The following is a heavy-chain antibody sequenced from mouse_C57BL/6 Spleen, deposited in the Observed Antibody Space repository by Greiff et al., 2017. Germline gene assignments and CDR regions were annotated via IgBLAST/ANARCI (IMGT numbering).Heavy chain of an antibody. J-gene: IGHJ3*01. V-gene: IGHV3-6*01. Sequence: EVHLVESGPGLVKPSQSLSLTCSVTGYSITSGYYWNWIRQFPGNKLEWMGYISYDGSNNYNPSLKNRISITRDTSKNQFFLKLNSVTTEDTATYYGARVDDYDERAWFAYWGQGTLVTVSA. CDR2: ISYDGSN. CDR3: ARVDDYDERAWFAY. CDR1: GYSITSGYY. D-gene: IGHD2-4*01.